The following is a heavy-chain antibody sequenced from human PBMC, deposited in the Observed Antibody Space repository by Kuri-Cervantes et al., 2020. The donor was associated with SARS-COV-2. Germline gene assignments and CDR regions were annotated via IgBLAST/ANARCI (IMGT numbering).Heavy chain of an antibody. V-gene: IGHV3-66*01. CDR3: ARDTWEINYNYSYYYIDV. CDR1: GFTVSSNY. Sequence: GESLKISCTASGFTVSSNYLSWVRQTPGKGLEWVSVIYGGGSTSYADSVRGRFTISRDNPKNTVYLQMNSLRVEDTAVYYCARDTWEINYNYSYYYIDVWGKGTTVTVSS. D-gene: IGHD5-24*01. CDR2: IYGGGST. J-gene: IGHJ6*03.